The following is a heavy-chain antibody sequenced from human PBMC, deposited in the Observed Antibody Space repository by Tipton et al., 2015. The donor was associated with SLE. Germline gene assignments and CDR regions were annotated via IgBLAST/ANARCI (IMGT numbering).Heavy chain of an antibody. Sequence: TLSLTCTVSGGSIISSSYDWVWILQPPGKGLECIGSIYYSGSTYYNPSLKHRVTISLDTSKNQFSLKLSSVTAADTAVYYCARWVLGFGESVEYWYLDLWGRGNLVTVSS. V-gene: IGHV4-39*07. CDR2: IYYSGST. CDR3: ARWVLGFGESVEYWYLDL. D-gene: IGHD3-10*01. CDR1: GGSIISSSYD. J-gene: IGHJ2*01.